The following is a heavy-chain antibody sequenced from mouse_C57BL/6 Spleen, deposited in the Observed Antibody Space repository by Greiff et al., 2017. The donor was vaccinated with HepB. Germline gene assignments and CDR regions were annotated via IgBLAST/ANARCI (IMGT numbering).Heavy chain of an antibody. Sequence: VQRVESGPGLVAPSQSLSITCTVSGFSLTSYAISWVRQPPGKGLEWLGVIWTGGGTNYNSALKSRLSISKDNSKSQVFLKMNSLQTDDTARYYCARNSLPYYDYDGGFAYWGQGTLVTVSA. V-gene: IGHV2-9-1*01. CDR3: ARNSLPYYDYDGGFAY. CDR1: GFSLTSYA. J-gene: IGHJ3*01. CDR2: IWTGGGT. D-gene: IGHD2-4*01.